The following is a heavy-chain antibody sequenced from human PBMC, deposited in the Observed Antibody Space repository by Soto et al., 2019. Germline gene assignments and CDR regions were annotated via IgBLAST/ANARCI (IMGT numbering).Heavy chain of an antibody. J-gene: IGHJ6*02. Sequence: APVKVSCKTSGYTFTGYDMHWVRQAPGQGLEWMGWINPNSGGTNYAQKFQGWVTMTRDTSISTAYMELSRLRSDATAVYYCARETSTVTTFSSGMDVWGQGTTVTVSS. V-gene: IGHV1-2*04. CDR1: GYTFTGYD. D-gene: IGHD4-17*01. CDR2: INPNSGGT. CDR3: ARETSTVTTFSSGMDV.